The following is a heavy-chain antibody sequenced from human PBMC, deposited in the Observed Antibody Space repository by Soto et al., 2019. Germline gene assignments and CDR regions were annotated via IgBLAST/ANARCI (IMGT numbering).Heavy chain of an antibody. V-gene: IGHV1-69*13. CDR1: GGTFSSYA. D-gene: IGHD1-20*01. CDR2: IIPIFGTA. CDR3: ARYNWNPRRGYYGMDV. Sequence: ASVKVSCKASGGTFSSYAISWVRQAPGQGLEWMGGIIPIFGTANYAQKFQGRVTITADESTSTAYMELSSLRSEDTAVYYCARYNWNPRRGYYGMDVWGQGTTVTVSS. J-gene: IGHJ6*02.